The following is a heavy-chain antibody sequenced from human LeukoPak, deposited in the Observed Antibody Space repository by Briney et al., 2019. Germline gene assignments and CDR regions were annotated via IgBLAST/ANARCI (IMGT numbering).Heavy chain of an antibody. D-gene: IGHD3-16*01. CDR3: VVGGAGGGYFPN. CDR1: DFSFSDST. J-gene: IGHJ1*01. Sequence: GGSLRLSCAAFDFSFSDSTMSWVRQAAGKGLEWVAKMKEDGSDEKYVDSVKGRFTISRDNAKNSLYLQMNSLRPEDTAVYFCVVGGAGGGYFPNLGQGSLVIVSS. V-gene: IGHV3-7*01. CDR2: MKEDGSDE.